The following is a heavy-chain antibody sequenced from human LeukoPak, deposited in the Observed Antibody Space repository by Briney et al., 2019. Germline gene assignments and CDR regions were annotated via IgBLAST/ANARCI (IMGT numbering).Heavy chain of an antibody. D-gene: IGHD3-10*01. Sequence: SETLSLTCAVSGYSISRGYYWALIRQPPGKGLEWIGTVYHTGSTYYNPSLDSRVTLSVDTSKNEFSLNLKSVTAADTAVYYCARAGWIITSGIDYWGQGALVTVSS. J-gene: IGHJ4*02. CDR2: VYHTGST. CDR1: GYSISRGYY. CDR3: ARAGWIITSGIDY. V-gene: IGHV4-38-2*01.